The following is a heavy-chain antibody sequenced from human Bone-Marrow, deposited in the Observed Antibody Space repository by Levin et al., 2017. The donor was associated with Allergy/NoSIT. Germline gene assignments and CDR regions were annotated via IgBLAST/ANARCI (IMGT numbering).Heavy chain of an antibody. D-gene: IGHD5-12*01. CDR2: ISYDGSNK. CDR3: ARGFTSEWLILDY. V-gene: IGHV3-30-3*01. CDR1: GFTFTNYA. Sequence: GGSLRLSCTASGFTFTNYAMHWVRQAPGKGLEWVAVISYDGSNKYYADSVRGRFTISRDNSKNTLFLQMNSLRAEDTAVYYCARGFTSEWLILDYWGQGTLVTVSS. J-gene: IGHJ4*02.